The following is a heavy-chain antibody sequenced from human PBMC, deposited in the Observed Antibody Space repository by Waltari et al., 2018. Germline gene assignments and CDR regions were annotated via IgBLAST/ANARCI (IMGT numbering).Heavy chain of an antibody. V-gene: IGHV4-38-2*02. Sequence: QVQLQESGPGLVKPSETLSLTCTVSGYSITSGYYWGCIRQPPGKGLEWIGSIYHSGNTYYNPSLKGRLTISVDTSKNQFSLKLNSLTAADTAVYYCARDGLVVGGNAPGNWFDPWGQGTLVTVSS. J-gene: IGHJ5*02. CDR3: ARDGLVVGGNAPGNWFDP. D-gene: IGHD1-26*01. CDR1: GYSITSGYY. CDR2: IYHSGNT.